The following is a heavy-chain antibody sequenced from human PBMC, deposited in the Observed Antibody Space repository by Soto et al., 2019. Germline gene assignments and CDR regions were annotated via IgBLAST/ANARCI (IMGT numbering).Heavy chain of an antibody. CDR2: IYSIGST. J-gene: IGHJ6*02. CDR1: GGSISSSSY. Sequence: QLQLQESGPGLVKPSETLSLTCTVSGGSISSSSYWGWIRQPPGKGLEWIGSIYSIGSTYYNPSLKSRVTISVDTSMNQLSLKLSPVTAADTAVYYCRRSSRYSTDVWGQGTTVTVSS. V-gene: IGHV4-39*01. CDR3: RRSSRYSTDV. D-gene: IGHD6-13*01.